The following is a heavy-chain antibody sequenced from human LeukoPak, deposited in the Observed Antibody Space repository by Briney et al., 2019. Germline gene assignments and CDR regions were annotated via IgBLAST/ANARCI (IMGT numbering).Heavy chain of an antibody. CDR2: INPNSGGT. CDR1: GYTFTGYY. CDR3: ARDYYDSSGPDY. D-gene: IGHD3-22*01. V-gene: IGHV1-2*02. J-gene: IGHJ4*02. Sequence: ASVKVSCKASGYTFTGYYMHWVRQAPGQGLEWMGWINPNSGGTNYAQKFQGRVTMTRDTSISTAYMELSRLRSDDTAVYYCARDYYDSSGPDYWGQGTLVTVSS.